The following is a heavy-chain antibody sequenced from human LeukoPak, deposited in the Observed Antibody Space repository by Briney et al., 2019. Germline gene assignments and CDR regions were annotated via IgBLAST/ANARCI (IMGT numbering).Heavy chain of an antibody. CDR3: ARASGSYYFDY. J-gene: IGHJ4*02. Sequence: GGSLRLSCAASGFTFSSYAMHWVRQAPGKRLEWVAVISYDGSNKFYADSVKGRFTISRDNSKNTLYLQMNSLRAEDTAVYYCARASGSYYFDYWGQGTLVTVSS. D-gene: IGHD1-26*01. CDR1: GFTFSSYA. V-gene: IGHV3-30*04. CDR2: ISYDGSNK.